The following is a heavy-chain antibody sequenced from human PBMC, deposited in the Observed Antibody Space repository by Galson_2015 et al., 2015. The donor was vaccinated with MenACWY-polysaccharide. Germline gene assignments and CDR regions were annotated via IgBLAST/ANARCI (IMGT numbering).Heavy chain of an antibody. J-gene: IGHJ3*02. Sequence: SLRLSCAVSGFTFNIYAMHWVRQTPGERLEWVSGISWDSGSLGYGDSVKGRFTISRDNAKSSLYLEMKSLRIDDTALYYCVKDADGSYFNPGGVDAFDIWGRGTMVTVSS. CDR2: ISWDSGSL. V-gene: IGHV3-9*01. D-gene: IGHD3-22*01. CDR3: VKDADGSYFNPGGVDAFDI. CDR1: GFTFNIYA.